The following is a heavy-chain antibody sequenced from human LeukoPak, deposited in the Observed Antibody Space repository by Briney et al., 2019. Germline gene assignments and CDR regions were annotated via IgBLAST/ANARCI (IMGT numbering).Heavy chain of an antibody. D-gene: IGHD3-10*01. Sequence: GGSLRLSCVDSGFTSTNAWMSWVRQAPGKGLEWIGRIKSKTDGETTNYAEPVRGRFTISRDDSKSAVYLQMNSLKIEDTAVYYCTTDLGTYYHGSQRLIPIDYWGQGTLVTVSS. CDR2: IKSKTDGETT. CDR3: TTDLGTYYHGSQRLIPIDY. V-gene: IGHV3-15*01. J-gene: IGHJ4*02. CDR1: GFTSTNAW.